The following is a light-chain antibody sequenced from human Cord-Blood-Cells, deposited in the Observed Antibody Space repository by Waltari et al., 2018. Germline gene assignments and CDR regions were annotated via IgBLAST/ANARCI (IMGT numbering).Light chain of an antibody. J-gene: IGLJ2*01. CDR3: CSYAGSSTV. Sequence: QSALTQPASVSGSPGQSITISCTGTSSDVGSDHLVSWYQQHPGKAPKLMIYEGIKRPSGVSNRFSGSKSGNTASLTISGLQAEDEADYYCCSYAGSSTVFGGGTKLTVL. V-gene: IGLV2-23*01. CDR1: SSDVGSDHL. CDR2: EGI.